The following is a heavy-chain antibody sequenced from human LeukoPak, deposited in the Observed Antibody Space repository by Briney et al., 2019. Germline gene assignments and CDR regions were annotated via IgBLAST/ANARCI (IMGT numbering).Heavy chain of an antibody. D-gene: IGHD2-15*01. CDR2: IVVGSGNT. V-gene: IGHV1-58*02. CDR1: GFTFTSSA. Sequence: GTSVKVSCKASGFTFTSSAMQWVRQARGQRLEWIGWIVVGSGNTNYAQKFQERVTITRDMSTSTAYMELSSLRSEDTAVYYCAGVSGGGRGSPYNWFDPWGQGTLVTVSS. J-gene: IGHJ5*02. CDR3: AGVSGGGRGSPYNWFDP.